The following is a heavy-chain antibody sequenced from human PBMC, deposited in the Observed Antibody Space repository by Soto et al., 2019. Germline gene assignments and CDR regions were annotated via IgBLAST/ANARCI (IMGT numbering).Heavy chain of an antibody. D-gene: IGHD6-6*01. V-gene: IGHV3-7*01. CDR3: ARVIGKQLTRFYYYYMDV. Sequence: PGGSLRLSCAASGFTFSSYWMSWVRQAPGKGLEWVANIKQDGSEKYYVDSVKGRFTISRDNAKNSLYLQMNSLRAEDTAVYYCARVIGKQLTRFYYYYMDVWGKGTTVTVSS. J-gene: IGHJ6*03. CDR1: GFTFSSYW. CDR2: IKQDGSEK.